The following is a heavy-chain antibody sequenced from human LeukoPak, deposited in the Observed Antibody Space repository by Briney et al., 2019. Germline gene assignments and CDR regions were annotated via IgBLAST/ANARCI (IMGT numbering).Heavy chain of an antibody. J-gene: IGHJ6*03. CDR1: GDTLNSYG. CDR3: ARVGRSRGSLPNSYYYMDV. CDR2: IIPIFGSA. D-gene: IGHD2-15*01. V-gene: IGHV1-69*05. Sequence: SVKVSSMPSGDTLNSYGLSWVRQAPGQGLEWRGGIIPIFGSANYAQKLRGRVTITTDQSTSTPYMELSSLSSEDTAVYYCARVGRSRGSLPNSYYYMDVWGKGTTVTVSS.